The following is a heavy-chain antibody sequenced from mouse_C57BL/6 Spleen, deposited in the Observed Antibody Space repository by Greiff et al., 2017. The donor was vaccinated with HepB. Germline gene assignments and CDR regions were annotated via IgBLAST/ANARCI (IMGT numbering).Heavy chain of an antibody. J-gene: IGHJ2*01. CDR3: ARPYYYGKGYFDY. CDR2: INPNNGGT. D-gene: IGHD1-1*01. CDR1: GYTFTDYY. Sequence: VQLQQSGPELVKPGASVKISCKASGYTFTDYYMNWVKQSHGKSLEWIGDINPNNGGTSYNQKFKGKATLTVDKSSSTAYMELRSLTSEDSAVYYCARPYYYGKGYFDYWGQGTTLTVSS. V-gene: IGHV1-26*01.